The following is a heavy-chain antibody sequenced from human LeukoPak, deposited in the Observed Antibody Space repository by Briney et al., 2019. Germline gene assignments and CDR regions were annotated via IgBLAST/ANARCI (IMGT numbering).Heavy chain of an antibody. D-gene: IGHD5-12*01. J-gene: IGHJ4*02. V-gene: IGHV1-18*01. Sequence: GASVKVSCKASGGTFSSYAISWVRQAPGQGLEWMGWISAYNGNTNYAQKLQGRVTMTTDTSTSTAYMELRSLRSDDTAVYYCARVGGYSGYDCFDYWGQGTLVTVSS. CDR2: ISAYNGNT. CDR1: GGTFSSYA. CDR3: ARVGGYSGYDCFDY.